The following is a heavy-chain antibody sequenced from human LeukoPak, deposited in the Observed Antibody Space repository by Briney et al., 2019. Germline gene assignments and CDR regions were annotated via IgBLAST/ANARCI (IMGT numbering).Heavy chain of an antibody. V-gene: IGHV3-23*01. CDR2: VTGSGGDT. CDR3: AKSRAAATTLLFDY. D-gene: IGHD6-13*01. Sequence: GGSLRLSCAASGFTFNNYAMSWVRQAPGKGPEWVSAVTGSGGDTFYEDSVKGRFTISRDNSKNTLSLQMNSLRVEDTALYYCAKSRAAATTLLFDYWGQGTLVTVSS. J-gene: IGHJ4*02. CDR1: GFTFNNYA.